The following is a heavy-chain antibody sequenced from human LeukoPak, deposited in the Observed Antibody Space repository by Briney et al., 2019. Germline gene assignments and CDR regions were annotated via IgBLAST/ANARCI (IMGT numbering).Heavy chain of an antibody. J-gene: IGHJ4*02. D-gene: IGHD3-22*01. CDR1: AFISTTSE. Sequence: PGGSLRLSCTASAFISTTSEGNWVRQAPGRGLEWVSYISGGGDVIYYADSVRGRFTISRDNSKGSVYLQMNSLRAEDTAVYYCAKGGYYERPWYFDYWGQGTLVTVSS. CDR2: ISGGGDVI. CDR3: AKGGYYERPWYFDY. V-gene: IGHV3-48*03.